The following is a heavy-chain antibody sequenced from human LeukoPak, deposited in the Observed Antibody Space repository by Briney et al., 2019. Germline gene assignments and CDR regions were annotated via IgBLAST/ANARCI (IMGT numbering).Heavy chain of an antibody. CDR1: GGTFNNSA. V-gene: IGHV1-69*05. CDR2: IMPLFGTA. Sequence: KVSCKTSGGTFNNSAISWVRQAPGQGVEWLGGIMPLFGTAGYTQKFQGRVTITKDESKKKIYLELTSLTSDDTAVYYCARDVHGDYGSGWFDPWGQGTLVSVSS. J-gene: IGHJ5*02. CDR3: ARDVHGDYGSGWFDP. D-gene: IGHD4-17*01.